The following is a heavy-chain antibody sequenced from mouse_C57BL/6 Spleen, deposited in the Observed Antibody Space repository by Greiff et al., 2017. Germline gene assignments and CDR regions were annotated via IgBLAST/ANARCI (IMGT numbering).Heavy chain of an antibody. D-gene: IGHD2-14*01. CDR1: GFSLTSYG. CDR3: ARRSPGTTDYFAMGD. CDR2: IWSDGST. J-gene: IGHJ4*01. Sequence: VKLQESGPGLVAPSQSLSITCTVSGFSLTSYGVHWVRQPPGKGLEWLVVIWSDGSTTYNSALKSRLSISKDNSKSQVFLKMNSLQTDDTAMYYCARRSPGTTDYFAMGDWGRGTSVTVS. V-gene: IGHV2-6*03.